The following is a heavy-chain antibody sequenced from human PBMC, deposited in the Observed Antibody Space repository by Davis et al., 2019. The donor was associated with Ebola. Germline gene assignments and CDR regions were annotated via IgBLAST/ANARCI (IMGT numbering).Heavy chain of an antibody. D-gene: IGHD5-18*01. Sequence: MPSETLSLTCTVSGGSISSYYWSWIRQPPGKGLEWIGYIYYSGSTNYNPSLKSRVTISVDTSKNQFSLKLSSVTAADTAVYYCARVGGYSYGLDYWGQGTLVIVSS. V-gene: IGHV4-59*01. CDR1: GGSISSYY. CDR2: IYYSGST. CDR3: ARVGGYSYGLDY. J-gene: IGHJ4*02.